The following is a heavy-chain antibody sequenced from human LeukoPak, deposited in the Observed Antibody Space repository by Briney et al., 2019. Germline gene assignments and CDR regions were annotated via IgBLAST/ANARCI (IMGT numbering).Heavy chain of an antibody. CDR2: ISYSGNT. CDR3: ARAADYFDSRGYHGDDAFDI. J-gene: IGHJ3*02. CDR1: GGSVSSSRDY. V-gene: IGHV4-39*07. Sequence: PSVILCFTFTVSGGSVSSSRDYWAWIRPPQGRGLEWIGTISYSGNTYYSPSLKSRVTMSVDPSKIQFSLILNSVTAADTAVYYCARAADYFDSRGYHGDDAFDIWGQGTMGTVSS. D-gene: IGHD3-22*01.